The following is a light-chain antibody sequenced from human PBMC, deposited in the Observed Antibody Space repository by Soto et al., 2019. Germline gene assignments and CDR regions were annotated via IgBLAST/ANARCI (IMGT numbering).Light chain of an antibody. Sequence: QSALTQPASVSGSPGQSITISCTGITNDYVSWFQFHPGQAPKLMFYDVDLRPSGVSDRFSASKSGNTASLTISGLQAEDEAEYYCCSYNSVRLPYVFGTGTKLTVL. CDR1: TNDY. CDR2: DVD. V-gene: IGLV2-14*03. J-gene: IGLJ1*01. CDR3: CSYNSVRLPYV.